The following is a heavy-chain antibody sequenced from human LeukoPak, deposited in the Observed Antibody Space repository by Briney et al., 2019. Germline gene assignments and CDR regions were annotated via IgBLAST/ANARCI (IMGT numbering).Heavy chain of an antibody. J-gene: IGHJ6*03. CDR3: ARAVTGVNYSYYYYMDV. CDR2: IYYSGST. Sequence: SETLSLTCTVSGGSISSYYWSWIRQPPGKGLEWIGYIYYSGSTNYNPSLKSRVTISVGTSKNQFSLKLSSVTAADTAVYYCARAVTGVNYSYYYYMDVWGKGTTVTVSS. D-gene: IGHD7-27*01. CDR1: GGSISSYY. V-gene: IGHV4-59*01.